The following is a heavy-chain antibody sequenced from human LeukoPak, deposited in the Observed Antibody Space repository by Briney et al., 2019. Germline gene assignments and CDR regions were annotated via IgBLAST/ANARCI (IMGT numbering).Heavy chain of an antibody. V-gene: IGHV1-3*01. CDR3: AREQWLGSFYYYYYGLDV. CDR2: GNSNT. J-gene: IGHJ6*02. D-gene: IGHD6-19*01. Sequence: GNSNTKYDQKFQGRVTITRDTSANTAYMELSSLRSEDTAVYYCAREQWLGSFYYYYYGLDVWGQGTTVTVSS.